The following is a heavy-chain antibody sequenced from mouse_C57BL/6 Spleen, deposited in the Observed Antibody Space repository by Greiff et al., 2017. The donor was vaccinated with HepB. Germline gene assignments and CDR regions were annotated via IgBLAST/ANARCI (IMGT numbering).Heavy chain of an antibody. V-gene: IGHV1-52*01. D-gene: IGHD2-5*01. CDR3: ARRGYSNYEGGFAY. CDR1: GYTFTSYW. CDR2: IDPSDSET. J-gene: IGHJ3*01. Sequence: QVHVKQPGAELVRPGSSVKLSCKASGYTFTSYWMHWVKQRPIQGLEWIGNIDPSDSETHYNQKFKDKATLTVDKSSSTAYMQLSSLTSEDSAVYYCARRGYSNYEGGFAYWGQGTLVTVSA.